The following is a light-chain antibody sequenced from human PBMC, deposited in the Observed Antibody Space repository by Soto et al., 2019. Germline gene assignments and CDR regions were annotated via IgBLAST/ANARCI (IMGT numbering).Light chain of an antibody. V-gene: IGKV4-1*01. CDR1: QSVLYSAKNKNF. Sequence: DIVMTQSPDSLAVSLGERATIHCKSSQSVLYSAKNKNFLTWYQQKPGQPPKLLIYWASTRESGVPDRFTGSGSGIDSPLTINSLQAEDVAVYYCQQHYITPITFGQGTRLEIK. CDR2: WAS. J-gene: IGKJ5*01. CDR3: QQHYITPIT.